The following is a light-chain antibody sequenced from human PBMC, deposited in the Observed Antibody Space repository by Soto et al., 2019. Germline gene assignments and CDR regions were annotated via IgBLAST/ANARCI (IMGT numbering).Light chain of an antibody. CDR2: AAS. V-gene: IGKV1-39*01. J-gene: IGKJ3*01. CDR1: QSISSY. CDR3: QQSYSTLFT. Sequence: MQKTQTQSSLSASVGDRVTITCRASQSISSYLNWYQQKPGKAPKLLIYAASSLQSGVPSRFSGSGSGTDFTLTISSLQPEDFATYYCQQSYSTLFTFGPGTKVDIK.